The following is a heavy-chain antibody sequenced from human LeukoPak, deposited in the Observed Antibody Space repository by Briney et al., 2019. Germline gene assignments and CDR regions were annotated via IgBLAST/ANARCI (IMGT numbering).Heavy chain of an antibody. CDR3: AGTTRGGRIFSI. Sequence: SETLSLTCTVSGGSISSYYWSWIRQPPGKGLEWIGYIYYSGSTNYNPSLKSRVTISVDTSKNQFSLKLSSVTAADTAVYYCAGTTRGGRIFSIWGQGTMVTVSS. CDR2: IYYSGST. J-gene: IGHJ3*02. D-gene: IGHD3-3*01. CDR1: GGSISSYY. V-gene: IGHV4-59*01.